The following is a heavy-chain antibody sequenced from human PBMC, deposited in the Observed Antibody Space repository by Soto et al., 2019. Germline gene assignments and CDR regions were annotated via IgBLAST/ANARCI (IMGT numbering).Heavy chain of an antibody. J-gene: IGHJ6*02. Sequence: VASVKVSCKASGYTFTSYGISWVRQAPGQGLEWMGWISAYNGNTNYAQKLQGRVTMTTDTSTSTAYMELRSLRSDDTAVYYCARVVGATVGNYYYGMDVWGQGTTDTVSS. CDR1: GYTFTSYG. D-gene: IGHD1-26*01. CDR3: ARVVGATVGNYYYGMDV. CDR2: ISAYNGNT. V-gene: IGHV1-18*01.